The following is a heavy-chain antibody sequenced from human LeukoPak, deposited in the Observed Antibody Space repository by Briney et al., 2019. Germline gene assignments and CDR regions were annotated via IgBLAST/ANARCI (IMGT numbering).Heavy chain of an antibody. Sequence: SETLSLTCTVSGDSFIGSYWSWVRQAPGKGLEWIGYIYYPVDTNYNPSLPSRVTISPDVSKKQFSLRLTSVTAADTAVYYCARRRYFDSTGYNPTYYFDNWGQGLLVTVSS. J-gene: IGHJ4*02. V-gene: IGHV4-59*01. D-gene: IGHD3-22*01. CDR3: ARRRYFDSTGYNPTYYFDN. CDR1: GDSFIGSY. CDR2: IYYPVDT.